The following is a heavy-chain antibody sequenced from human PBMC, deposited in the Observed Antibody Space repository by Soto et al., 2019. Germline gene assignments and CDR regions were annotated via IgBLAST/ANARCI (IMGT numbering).Heavy chain of an antibody. J-gene: IGHJ1*01. CDR2: ISWNSGSI. CDR3: AKDMSPGIAVVGEYFQH. Sequence: EVQLVESGGGLVQPGRSLRLSCAASGFTFDDYAMHWVRQAPGKGLEWVTGISWNSGSIGYADSVKGRFTISRDNAKNSLYLQMNRLRAEDTALYYCAKDMSPGIAVVGEYFQHWGQGTLVTVSS. D-gene: IGHD6-19*01. CDR1: GFTFDDYA. V-gene: IGHV3-9*01.